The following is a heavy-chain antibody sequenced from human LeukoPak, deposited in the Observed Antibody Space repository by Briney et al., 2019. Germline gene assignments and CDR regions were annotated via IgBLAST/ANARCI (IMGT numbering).Heavy chain of an antibody. CDR2: ISSSSSYI. V-gene: IGHV3-21*01. CDR1: GFTFSSYE. D-gene: IGHD2-21*02. Sequence: GGSLRLSCAASGFTFSSYEMNWVRQAPGKGLEWVSSISSSSSYIYYADSVKGRFTISRDNVKNSLYLQMNSLRAEDTAVYYCARDRDIVVVTAIPGDAFDIWGQGTMVTVSS. CDR3: ARDRDIVVVTAIPGDAFDI. J-gene: IGHJ3*02.